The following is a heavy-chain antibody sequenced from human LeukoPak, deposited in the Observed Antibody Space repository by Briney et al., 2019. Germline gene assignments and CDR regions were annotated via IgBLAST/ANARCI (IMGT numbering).Heavy chain of an antibody. D-gene: IGHD6-6*01. J-gene: IGHJ4*02. Sequence: SQTLSLTCTVSGGSISSSYWSWIRQPPGKGLEWIGYIYYTGSTNYNPSLKSRVTISVDTSKNQFSLKLSSVTAADTAVYYCARSDGSIPRDFDYWGQGTLVTVSS. CDR1: GGSISSSY. CDR3: ARSDGSIPRDFDY. V-gene: IGHV4-59*01. CDR2: IYYTGST.